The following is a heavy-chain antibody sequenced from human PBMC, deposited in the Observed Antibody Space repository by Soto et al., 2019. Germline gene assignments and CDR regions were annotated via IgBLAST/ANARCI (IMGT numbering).Heavy chain of an antibody. Sequence: SETLSLTCTVSGGSISSYYWSWIRQPPGKGLEWVGDIYYSGRTIYNPSLKSRVTISVDTSKNQFYLKLSSVTAADTAVYYCARVAGGNFWSGYYTYYYYGMDVWGQGTTVTVSS. D-gene: IGHD3-3*01. J-gene: IGHJ6*02. V-gene: IGHV4-59*01. CDR3: ARVAGGNFWSGYYTYYYYGMDV. CDR1: GGSISSYY. CDR2: IYYSGRT.